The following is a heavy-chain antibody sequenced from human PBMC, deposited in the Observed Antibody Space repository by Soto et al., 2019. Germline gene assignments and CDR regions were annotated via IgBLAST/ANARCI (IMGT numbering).Heavy chain of an antibody. CDR2: FLASGGNT. CDR1: GYSFFSYY. V-gene: IGHV1-46*01. Sequence: ASVKVSCKASGYSFFSYYIHWVRQAPGQGLEWMGRFLASGGNTDYAQRFRGRVSMTRDTSSTNTVSLELTSLTSDDTAVYYCGRGGANIFGVIDSWGQGTRVTVSS. J-gene: IGHJ4*02. D-gene: IGHD3-3*02. CDR3: GRGGANIFGVIDS.